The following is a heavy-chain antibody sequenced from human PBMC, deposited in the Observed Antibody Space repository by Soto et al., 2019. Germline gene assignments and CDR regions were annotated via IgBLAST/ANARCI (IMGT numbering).Heavy chain of an antibody. CDR1: GYTLTELS. V-gene: IGHV1-24*01. CDR3: ATGLLWFGELLSSDY. CDR2: FDPEDGET. D-gene: IGHD3-10*01. Sequence: GASVKVSCKVSGYTLTELSMHWVRQAPGKGLEWMGGFDPEDGETIYAQKFQGRVTMTEDTSTDTAYMELSSLRSEDTAVYYCATGLLWFGELLSSDYWGQGTLVTVSS. J-gene: IGHJ4*02.